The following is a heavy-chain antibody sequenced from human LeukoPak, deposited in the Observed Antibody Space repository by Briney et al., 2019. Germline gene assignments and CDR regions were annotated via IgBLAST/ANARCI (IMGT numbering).Heavy chain of an antibody. CDR1: GYTFISYG. D-gene: IGHD6-13*01. V-gene: IGHV1-18*01. Sequence: ASVKVSCKASGYTFISYGISWVRQAPGQGLEWMGWISAYNGNTNYAQKLQGRVTMTTDTSTSTAYMELRSLRSDDTAVYYCARTLAAAGIYYYMDVWGKGTTVTVSS. CDR3: ARTLAAAGIYYYMDV. J-gene: IGHJ6*03. CDR2: ISAYNGNT.